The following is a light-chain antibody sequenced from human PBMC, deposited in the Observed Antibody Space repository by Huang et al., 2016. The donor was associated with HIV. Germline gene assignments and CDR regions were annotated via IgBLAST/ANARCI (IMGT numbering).Light chain of an antibody. V-gene: IGKV1-5*03. CDR1: QSIPTY. CDR3: QQYNSKSLYT. J-gene: IGKJ2*01. Sequence: DVQMTQSPATRSASVGDSVTITCRASQSIPTYFAWYQQKPGKAPQVLIYKTSILETGVPSRFSGSGSGTEFTLTISSLQPDDFATYYCQQYNSKSLYTFGQGTKLEIK. CDR2: KTS.